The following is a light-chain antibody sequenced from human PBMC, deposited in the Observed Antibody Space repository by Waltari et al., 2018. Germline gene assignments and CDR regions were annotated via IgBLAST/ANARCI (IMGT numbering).Light chain of an antibody. CDR2: DVT. J-gene: IGLJ2*01. CDR1: CSDIGSYNL. CDR3: CSYAGFSTVV. Sequence: QSALTQPASVSGSPGQSITISCTGTCSDIGSYNLFPWYQQHPGKAPKLMIYDVTKRPSGISSRFSGSKSGITASLTISGLQAEDEADYYCCSYAGFSTVVFGGGTKLTVL. V-gene: IGLV2-23*02.